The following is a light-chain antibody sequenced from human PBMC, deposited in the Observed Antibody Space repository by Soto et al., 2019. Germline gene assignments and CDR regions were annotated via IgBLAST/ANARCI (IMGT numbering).Light chain of an antibody. CDR3: AAWDDSLSGWV. CDR1: RSNIGSNY. V-gene: IGLV1-47*01. Sequence: QSVLTQPPSASGTPGQRVTISCSGSRSNIGSNYVYWYQQLPGTAPKLLIYRNNQRPSGVPDRFSGPKSGTSASLAISGLRSEDEADYYCAAWDDSLSGWVFGGGTKVTVL. J-gene: IGLJ3*02. CDR2: RNN.